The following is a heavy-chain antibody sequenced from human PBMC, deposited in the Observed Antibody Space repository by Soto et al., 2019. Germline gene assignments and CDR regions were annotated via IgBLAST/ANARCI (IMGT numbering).Heavy chain of an antibody. J-gene: IGHJ4*02. CDR1: GFVFSDFQ. CDR2: ITGTSAFL. V-gene: IGHV3-21*01. Sequence: PWWSLRLSCAASGFVFSDFQLNWVRQAPGRGLEWLASITGTSAFLFYADSIKGRFTISRDNPKNFLFLQMDSLGPEDTAVYYCARDNLAVQGAFDHWGQGALVTVSS. CDR3: ARDNLAVQGAFDH. D-gene: IGHD3-10*02.